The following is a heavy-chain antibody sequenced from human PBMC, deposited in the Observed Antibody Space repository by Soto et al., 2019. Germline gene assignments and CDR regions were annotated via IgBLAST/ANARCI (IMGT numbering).Heavy chain of an antibody. D-gene: IGHD6-13*01. CDR2: ISYDGSNK. Sequence: VGSLRLSCAASGFTFSSYAMHWVRQAPGKGLEWVAVISYDGSNKYYADSVKGRFTISRDNSKNTLYLQMNSLRAEDTAVYYCARDQYSSSWSWFDPWGQGTLVTVSS. CDR3: ARDQYSSSWSWFDP. V-gene: IGHV3-30-3*01. CDR1: GFTFSSYA. J-gene: IGHJ5*02.